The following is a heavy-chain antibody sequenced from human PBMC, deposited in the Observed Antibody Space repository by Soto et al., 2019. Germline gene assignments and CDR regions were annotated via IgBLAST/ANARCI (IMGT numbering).Heavy chain of an antibody. Sequence: EVQLVESGGDLVEPGGSLRLSCVTSGHTFSNAWMSWVRQAPGKGLEWVGRIKSKTDGGTTDYAAPVKGRFTISRDDSKRTLYLKMSSLETDDTAVYYCVTISRSSPWGCWGQGTLVTVSS. CDR2: IKSKTDGGTT. CDR1: GHTFSNAW. D-gene: IGHD1-1*01. J-gene: IGHJ1*01. V-gene: IGHV3-15*01. CDR3: VTISRSSPWGC.